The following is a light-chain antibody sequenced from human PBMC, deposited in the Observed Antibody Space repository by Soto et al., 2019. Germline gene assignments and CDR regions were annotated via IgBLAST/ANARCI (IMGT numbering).Light chain of an antibody. J-gene: IGKJ1*01. V-gene: IGKV1-5*01. CDR3: LQLDSYPRT. CDR2: DAS. CDR1: QSISRW. Sequence: IQVTQPASTLSASLSDRVTIACRASQSISRWVAWYQQKPGKAPKVLIWDASSLQRGVPSRFSGSGSGTEFTLSVSSLQPEDFATYYCLQLDSYPRTFGQGTKVDIK.